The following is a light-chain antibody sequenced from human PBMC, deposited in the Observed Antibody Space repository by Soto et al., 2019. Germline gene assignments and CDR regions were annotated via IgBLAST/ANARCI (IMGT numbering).Light chain of an antibody. J-gene: IGKJ1*01. V-gene: IGKV3-11*01. CDR3: QQRSNWG. Sequence: EIVFTQSPATLSLSPGERPTLPFRASQSVSSYLAWYKQKPGQAPRPLIYDASNRATGIPARFSGSGSGTDFTLTISSLEPEDFAVYYCQQRSNWGFGQGTKVDIK. CDR2: DAS. CDR1: QSVSSY.